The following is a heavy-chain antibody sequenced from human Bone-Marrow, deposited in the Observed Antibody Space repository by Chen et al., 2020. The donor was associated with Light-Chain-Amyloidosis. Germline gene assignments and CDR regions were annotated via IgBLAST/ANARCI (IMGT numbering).Heavy chain of an antibody. Sequence: QVQLQESGPGLVKPSQTLSLPCTVSGGSISSGGYYWSWIRQHPGKGLEWIGYIYYSGRTYDNPSLKSRVTISVDTSKNQFSLKLSSVTAADTAVYYCARGRDYYDSSGYSYYFDYWGQGTLVTVSS. V-gene: IGHV4-31*03. CDR1: GGSISSGGYY. D-gene: IGHD3-22*01. CDR2: IYYSGRT. J-gene: IGHJ4*02. CDR3: ARGRDYYDSSGYSYYFDY.